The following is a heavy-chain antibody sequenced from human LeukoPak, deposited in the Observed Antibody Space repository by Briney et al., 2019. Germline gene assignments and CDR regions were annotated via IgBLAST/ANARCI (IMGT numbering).Heavy chain of an antibody. CDR2: IYYSGST. CDR1: GGSISSSSYY. V-gene: IGHV4-39*07. D-gene: IGHD2-2*01. Sequence: SETLSLTCTVSGGSISSSSYYWGWIRQPPGKGLEWIGSIYYSGSTNYNPSLKSRATISVDTSKNQFFLKLTSVTAADTAVYYCASPSSSDSYYYMDVWGKGTTVTISS. CDR3: ASPSSSDSYYYMDV. J-gene: IGHJ6*03.